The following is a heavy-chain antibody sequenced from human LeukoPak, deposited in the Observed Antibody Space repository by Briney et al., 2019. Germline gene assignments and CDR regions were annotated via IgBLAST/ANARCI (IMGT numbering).Heavy chain of an antibody. J-gene: IGHJ3*02. CDR3: ARDWQWQQLDGDAFDI. V-gene: IGHV3-7*04. CDR1: GFTFSGYW. Sequence: GGSLRLSCAASGFTFSGYWMSWVRQAPGKGLEWVANIKQDGSERYYVDSVKGRFTISRDNAKNSLFLQMNSLRAEDTAVYYCARDWQWQQLDGDAFDIWGQGTMVTVSS. CDR2: IKQDGSER. D-gene: IGHD6-13*01.